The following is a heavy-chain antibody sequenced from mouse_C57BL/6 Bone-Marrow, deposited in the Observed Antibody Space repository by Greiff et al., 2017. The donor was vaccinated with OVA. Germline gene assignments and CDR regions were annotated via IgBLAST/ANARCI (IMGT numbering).Heavy chain of an antibody. CDR1: GYTFTSYW. V-gene: IGHV1-50*01. CDR3: ARSRYFDY. CDR2: IDPSDSYT. J-gene: IGHJ2*01. Sequence: VQLQQPGAELVKPGASVKLSCKASGYTFTSYWMQWVKQRPGQGLEWIGEIDPSDSYTNYNQKFKGKATLTVDTSSSTAYMQLSSLTSEDSAVYYCARSRYFDYWGQGTTLTGSS.